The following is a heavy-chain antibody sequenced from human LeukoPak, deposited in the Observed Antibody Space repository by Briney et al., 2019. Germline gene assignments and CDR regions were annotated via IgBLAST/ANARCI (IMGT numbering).Heavy chain of an antibody. Sequence: ASVKVSCKASGGTFSSYAISWVRQAPGQGLEWMGGIIPIFGTANYAQKFQGRVTITADKSTSTAYMELSSLGSEDTAVYYCARNPLDYSGYDFDYWGQGTLVTVSS. CDR2: IIPIFGTA. CDR1: GGTFSSYA. D-gene: IGHD5-12*01. CDR3: ARNPLDYSGYDFDY. V-gene: IGHV1-69*06. J-gene: IGHJ4*02.